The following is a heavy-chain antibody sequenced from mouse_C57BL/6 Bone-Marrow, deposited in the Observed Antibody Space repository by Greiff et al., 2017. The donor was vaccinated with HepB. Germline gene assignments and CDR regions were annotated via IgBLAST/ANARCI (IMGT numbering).Heavy chain of an antibody. CDR1: GYTFTSYW. V-gene: IGHV1-72*01. CDR3: ARGSTTVDYYAMDY. D-gene: IGHD1-1*01. CDR2: IDPNSGGT. J-gene: IGHJ4*01. Sequence: QVHVKQPGAELVKPGASVKLSCKASGYTFTSYWMHWVKQRPGRGLEWIGRIDPNSGGTKYNEKFKSKATLTVDKPSSTAYMQLSSLTSEDSAVYYCARGSTTVDYYAMDYWGQGTSVTVSS.